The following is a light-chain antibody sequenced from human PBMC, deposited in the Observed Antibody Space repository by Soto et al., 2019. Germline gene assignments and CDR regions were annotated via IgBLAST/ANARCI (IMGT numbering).Light chain of an antibody. CDR3: SSYTTSAPYV. V-gene: IGLV2-14*02. J-gene: IGLJ1*01. CDR2: EGS. CDR1: SSDVGSSNL. Sequence: QSALTQPASVSGSPGQSITISCTGTSSDVGSSNLVSWYQQHPGKAPKLMIYEGSKRPSGVSNRFSGSKSGNTASLTVSGLQAEDEADYYCSSYTTSAPYVFGSGTKLTVL.